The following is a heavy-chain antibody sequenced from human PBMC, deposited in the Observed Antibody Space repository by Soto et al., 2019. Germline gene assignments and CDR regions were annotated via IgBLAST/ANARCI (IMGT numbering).Heavy chain of an antibody. J-gene: IGHJ4*02. CDR3: AKVLVPYDWLLSGDY. Sequence: QVQLVESGGGVVQPGRSLRLSCAASGFTFSSYGMHWVRQAPGKGLEWVAVISYDGSNKYYADSVKGRFTISRDNSKNTLYLPMNSLRAEDTAVYYCAKVLVPYDWLLSGDYWGQGSLVSVSS. CDR2: ISYDGSNK. CDR1: GFTFSSYG. V-gene: IGHV3-30*18. D-gene: IGHD3-9*01.